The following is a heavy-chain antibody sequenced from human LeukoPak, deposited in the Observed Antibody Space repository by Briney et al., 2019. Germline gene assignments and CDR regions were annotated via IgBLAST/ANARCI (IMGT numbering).Heavy chain of an antibody. V-gene: IGHV6-1*01. D-gene: IGHD5-18*01. Sequence: SQTLSLTCAISGDSVSSNSAAWNWTRQSPSRGLEWLGRTYYRSKWYNDYAVSVKSRITINPDTSKNQFSLQLNSVTPEDTAVYYCARSTGSYGTNFDYWGQGTLVTVSS. J-gene: IGHJ4*02. CDR1: GDSVSSNSAA. CDR2: TYYRSKWYN. CDR3: ARSTGSYGTNFDY.